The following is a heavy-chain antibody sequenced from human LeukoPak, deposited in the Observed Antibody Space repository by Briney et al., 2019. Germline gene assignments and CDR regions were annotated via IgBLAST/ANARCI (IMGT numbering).Heavy chain of an antibody. V-gene: IGHV4-34*01. CDR1: GGSFSGYC. J-gene: IGHJ4*02. D-gene: IGHD6-6*01. CDR3: ARTVGSSKDFDY. CDR2: INHSGST. Sequence: SETLSLTCAAYGGSFSGYCWSWIRQPPGKGLEWIGEINHSGSTNYNPSLKSRVTISVDTSKNQFSLKLSSVTAADTAVYYCARTVGSSKDFDYWGQGTLVTVSS.